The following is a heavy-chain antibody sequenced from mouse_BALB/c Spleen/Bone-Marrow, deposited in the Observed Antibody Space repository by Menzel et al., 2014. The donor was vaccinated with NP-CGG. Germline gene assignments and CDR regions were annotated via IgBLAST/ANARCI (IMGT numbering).Heavy chain of an antibody. CDR3: TPDGNYGWEY. Sequence: VTLKESGAELVRSGASVKLSCTGSGFNIKDSYMHWVKQRPGQGLEWIGWIDPENGDTEYAPKFQGKATMTADTSSNTAYLQLSSLTSEDTAVYYCTPDGNYGWEYLGQGTLVTVSS. D-gene: IGHD2-1*01. V-gene: IGHV14-4*02. J-gene: IGHJ4*01. CDR1: GFNIKDSY. CDR2: IDPENGDT.